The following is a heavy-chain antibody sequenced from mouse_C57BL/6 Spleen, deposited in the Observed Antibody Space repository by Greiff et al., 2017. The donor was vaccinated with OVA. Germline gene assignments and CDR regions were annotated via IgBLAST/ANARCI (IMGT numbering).Heavy chain of an antibody. J-gene: IGHJ3*01. D-gene: IGHD6-2*01. Sequence: EVNLVESGGGLVKPGGSLKLSCAASGFTFSDYGMHWVRQAPEKGLEWVAYISSGSSTIYYADTVKGRFTISRDNAKNTLFLQMTSLRSEDTAMYYCARVSFAYWGQGTLVTVSA. CDR3: ARVSFAY. V-gene: IGHV5-17*01. CDR1: GFTFSDYG. CDR2: ISSGSSTI.